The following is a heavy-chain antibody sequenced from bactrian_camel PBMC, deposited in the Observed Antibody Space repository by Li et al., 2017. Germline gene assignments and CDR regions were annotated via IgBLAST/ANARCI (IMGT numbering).Heavy chain of an antibody. CDR1: GYTYRDYC. V-gene: IGHV3S26*01. CDR2: IEGDGTT. Sequence: QLVESGGGSVRAGGSLRLSCAASGYTYRDYCMGWFRQAPGKEREGVAAIEGDGTTSYADFVEGRFSVSKDNAKNTLYLQMNSLKPEDTAMYYCAADQRLDGGSRGCIFGYWGQGTQVTVS. D-gene: IGHD6*01. CDR3: AADQRLDGGSRGCIFGY. J-gene: IGHJ6*01.